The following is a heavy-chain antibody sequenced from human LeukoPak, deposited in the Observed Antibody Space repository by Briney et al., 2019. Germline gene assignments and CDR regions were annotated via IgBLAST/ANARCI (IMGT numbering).Heavy chain of an antibody. CDR1: GYTFTSYD. CDR3: ARGGLYCSSTSCYGIEY. CDR2: MNPNSGNT. J-gene: IGHJ4*02. Sequence: ASVKVSCKASGYTFTSYDINWVRQATGQGLEWMGWMNPNSGNTGYAQKFQGRVTMTRNTSISTAYMELSSLRSEDTAVYYCARGGLYCSSTSCYGIEYWGQGTLVTVSS. V-gene: IGHV1-8*01. D-gene: IGHD2-2*01.